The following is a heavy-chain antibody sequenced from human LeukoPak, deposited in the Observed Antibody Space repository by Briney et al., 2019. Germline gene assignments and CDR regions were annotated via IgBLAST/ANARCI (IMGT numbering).Heavy chain of an antibody. CDR1: GYTFTSYG. V-gene: IGHV1-18*03. Sequence: GASVKVSCKASGYTFTSYGISWVRQAPGQGLEWMGWISAYNGDTNYAQKLQDRVTMTTDTSTSTAYMELRSLRSDNLAVYYCARRAVAGTNLFDYWGQGTLVTVSS. D-gene: IGHD6-19*01. J-gene: IGHJ4*02. CDR2: ISAYNGDT. CDR3: ARRAVAGTNLFDY.